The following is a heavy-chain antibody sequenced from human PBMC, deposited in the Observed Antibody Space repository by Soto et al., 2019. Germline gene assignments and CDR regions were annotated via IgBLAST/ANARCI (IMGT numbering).Heavy chain of an antibody. CDR1: GYTFTSYA. J-gene: IGHJ4*02. V-gene: IGHV1-3*01. D-gene: IGHD5-12*01. CDR2: FNAGNGNT. Sequence: QVPLVQSGAEVKKPGASVKVSCKASGYTFTSYAMHWLRQAPGKRLEWMGWFNAGNGNTKYSQKFQGRVTITRDTAASTAYTELSSLRSEDTAVYYCARDNGGGYTQYSFDYWGRGTLVTVSS. CDR3: ARDNGGGYTQYSFDY.